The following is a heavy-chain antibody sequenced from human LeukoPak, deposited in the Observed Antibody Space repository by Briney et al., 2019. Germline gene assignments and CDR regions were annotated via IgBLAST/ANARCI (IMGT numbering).Heavy chain of an antibody. CDR2: ISGSGGAGT. D-gene: IGHD1-26*01. V-gene: IGHV3-23*01. J-gene: IGHJ6*02. CDR3: VKDRGGSPFYGMDV. CDR1: GFTFSSYA. Sequence: GGSLRLSCAASGFTFSSYAMSWVRQAPGKGLKWVSTISGSGGAGTYYADSVKGRFTISRDNSKNTLYLPMNSLRAEDTAVYYCVKDRGGSPFYGMDVWGQGTTVTVSS.